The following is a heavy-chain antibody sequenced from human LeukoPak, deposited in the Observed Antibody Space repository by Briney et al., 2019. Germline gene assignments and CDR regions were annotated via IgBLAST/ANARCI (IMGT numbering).Heavy chain of an antibody. D-gene: IGHD1-26*01. V-gene: IGHV3-49*04. J-gene: IGHJ4*02. Sequence: TGGSLRLSCTASGFTFGDYTMSWVRQAPGKGLEWVGFIRSKAYGATTEYAASVKGRFTISRDDSNSIAYLQMNSLKTEDTAMYYCTRDGATLDYWGQGTLVTVSS. CDR3: TRDGATLDY. CDR1: GFTFGDYT. CDR2: IRSKAYGATT.